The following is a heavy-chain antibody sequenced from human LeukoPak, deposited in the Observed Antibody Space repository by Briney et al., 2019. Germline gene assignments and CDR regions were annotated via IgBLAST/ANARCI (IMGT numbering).Heavy chain of an antibody. V-gene: IGHV1-18*01. J-gene: IGHJ4*02. D-gene: IGHD2-2*01. CDR1: GYTFTSYG. CDR2: ISAYNGNT. CDR3: ARDDCSSTSCYHPIDY. Sequence: ASVKVSCKASGYTFTSYGISWVRQAPGQGLEWMGWISAYNGNTNYAQKLQGRVTMPTDTSTSTADMELRRLRSDGTAVYYCARDDCSSTSCYHPIDYWGQGTLVTVS.